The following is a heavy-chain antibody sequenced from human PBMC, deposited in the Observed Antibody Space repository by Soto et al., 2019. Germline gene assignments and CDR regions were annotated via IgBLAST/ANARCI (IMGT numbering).Heavy chain of an antibody. CDR1: GGSFSGYY. CDR2: INHSGST. D-gene: IGHD2-15*01. CDR3: ARGNCSGGSCYSVAFDI. V-gene: IGHV4-34*01. Sequence: SETLSLPCAVYGGSFSGYYWSWIRQPPGKGLEWIGEINHSGSTNYNPSLKSRVTISVDTSKNQFSLKLSSVTAADTAVYYCARGNCSGGSCYSVAFDIWGQGTMVTVSS. J-gene: IGHJ3*02.